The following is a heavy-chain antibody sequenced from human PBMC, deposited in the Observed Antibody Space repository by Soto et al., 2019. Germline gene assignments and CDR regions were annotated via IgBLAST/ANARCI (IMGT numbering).Heavy chain of an antibody. D-gene: IGHD6-13*01. J-gene: IGHJ4*02. Sequence: GGSLRLSCAGSGFTFSSYAMSWVRQAPGKGLEWVSAISGSGGSTYYADSVKGRFTISRDNSKNTLYLQMNSLRAEDTAVYYCAKDQGSSWYEIDYWGQGTLVTVSS. CDR1: GFTFSSYA. CDR3: AKDQGSSWYEIDY. V-gene: IGHV3-23*01. CDR2: ISGSGGST.